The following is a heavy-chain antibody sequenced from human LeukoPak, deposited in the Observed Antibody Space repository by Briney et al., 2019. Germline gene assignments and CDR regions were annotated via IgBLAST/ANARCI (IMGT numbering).Heavy chain of an antibody. V-gene: IGHV3-23*01. CDR2: ISGSGAST. Sequence: GGSLRLSCVASGFTFSKYTMSWVRQAPGKGLEWVSGISGSGASTYSADFVKGRFTISRDNAKNSLYLQMNSLRAEDTAVYYCARDTEPANWGQGTLVTVSS. J-gene: IGHJ4*02. D-gene: IGHD1-26*01. CDR1: GFTFSKYT. CDR3: ARDTEPAN.